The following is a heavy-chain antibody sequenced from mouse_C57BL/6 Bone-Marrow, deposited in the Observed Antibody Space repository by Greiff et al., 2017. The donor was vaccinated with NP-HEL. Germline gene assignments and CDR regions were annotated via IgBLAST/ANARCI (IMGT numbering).Heavy chain of an antibody. CDR2: INPYNGGT. D-gene: IGHD1-1*01. J-gene: IGHJ3*01. CDR3: ARTHYYGSSPWFAY. V-gene: IGHV1-19*01. Sequence: EVHLVESGPVLVKPGASVKMSCKASGYTFTDYYMNWVKQSHGKSLEWIGVINPYNGGTSYNQKFKGKATLTVDKSSSTAYMELNSLTSEDSAVYYCARTHYYGSSPWFAYWGQGTLVTVSA. CDR1: GYTFTDYY.